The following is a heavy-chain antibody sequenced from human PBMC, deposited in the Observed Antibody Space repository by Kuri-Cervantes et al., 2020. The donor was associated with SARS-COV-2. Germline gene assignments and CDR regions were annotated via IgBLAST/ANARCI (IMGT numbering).Heavy chain of an antibody. Sequence: SQTLSLTCAVYGGSFSGYYWSWIRQPPGKGLEWIGEINHSGSTNYNPSLKSRVTISVDTSKNQFSLKLSSVTAADTAVYYCARSAVPVRYRSWSDPWGQGTLVTVSS. V-gene: IGHV4-34*01. CDR3: ARSAVPVRYRSWSDP. CDR1: GGSFSGYY. CDR2: INHSGST. D-gene: IGHD1-14*01. J-gene: IGHJ5*02.